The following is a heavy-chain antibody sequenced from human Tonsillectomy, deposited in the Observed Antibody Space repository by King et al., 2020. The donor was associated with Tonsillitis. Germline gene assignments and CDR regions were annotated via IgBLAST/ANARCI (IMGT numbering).Heavy chain of an antibody. D-gene: IGHD2-21*02. V-gene: IGHV3-23*03. CDR1: GFTFSSYA. CDR3: AKAPGRNIPYGDSTGWFDP. J-gene: IGHJ5*02. CDR2: IYSGGSST. Sequence: VQLVESGGGLVQPGGSLRLSCAASGFTFSSYAMSWVRQAPGKGLEWVSVIYSGGSSTYYADSVKGRFTISRDNSKNTLYLQMNSLRAEDTAVYYCAKAPGRNIPYGDSTGWFDPWGQGTLVIVSS.